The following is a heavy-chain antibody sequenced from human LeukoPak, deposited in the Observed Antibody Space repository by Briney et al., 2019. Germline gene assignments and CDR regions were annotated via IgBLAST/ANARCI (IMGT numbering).Heavy chain of an antibody. Sequence: PGGSLRLSCAASGFTFSSYGMHWVRQAPGKGLEWVAVISYDGSNKYYADSVKGRFTISRDNAKNSLYLQMNSLRAEDTAVYYCARGGDPDYWGQGTLVTVSS. CDR3: ARGGDPDY. CDR2: ISYDGSNK. V-gene: IGHV3-33*05. D-gene: IGHD2-21*02. CDR1: GFTFSSYG. J-gene: IGHJ4*02.